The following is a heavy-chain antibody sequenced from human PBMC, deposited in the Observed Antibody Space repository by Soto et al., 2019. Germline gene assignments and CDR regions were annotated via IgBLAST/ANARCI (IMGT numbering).Heavy chain of an antibody. D-gene: IGHD3-3*01. CDR3: AREDLHDFWSRNIDY. Sequence: QVQLVQSGAEVKKPGASVKVSCRASGYTFTNYFIHWVRQAPGQGLEWMGIINPSSGSTTYAQKFQGRVTMTRATSTSTVYMELSSLKSEDTAVYYCAREDLHDFWSRNIDYWGQGTLVTVSS. CDR1: GYTFTNYF. CDR2: INPSSGST. V-gene: IGHV1-46*01. J-gene: IGHJ4*02.